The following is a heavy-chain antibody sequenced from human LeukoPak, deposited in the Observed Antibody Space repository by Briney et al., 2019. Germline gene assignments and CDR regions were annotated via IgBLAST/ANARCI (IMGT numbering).Heavy chain of an antibody. CDR2: ISAYNGNT. CDR1: GYTFTSYG. J-gene: IGHJ3*02. CDR3: ASRFVAAARNDAFDI. Sequence: GASVKVSCKASGYTFTSYGISWVRQAPGQGLEWMGWISAYNGNTNYAQKFQGRATMTTDTSTSTAYMELRSLRSDDTAVYYCASRFVAAARNDAFDIWGQGTMVTVSS. D-gene: IGHD6-13*01. V-gene: IGHV1-18*01.